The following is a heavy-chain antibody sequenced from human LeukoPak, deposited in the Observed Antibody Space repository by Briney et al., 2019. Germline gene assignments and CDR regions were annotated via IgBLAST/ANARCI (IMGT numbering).Heavy chain of an antibody. CDR1: GYTFTGHY. D-gene: IGHD3-22*01. CDR2: INPNSGGT. V-gene: IGHV1-2*02. CDR3: ARLSSSSGYYESDYYYMDV. Sequence: GASVKVSCKASGYTFTGHYIHWVRRAPGQGLEWMGWINPNSGGTKNAQKFQGRVTMTRDTSISTAYMELSRLRSDDTAVYYCARLSSSSGYYESDYYYMDVWGKGTTVTISS. J-gene: IGHJ6*03.